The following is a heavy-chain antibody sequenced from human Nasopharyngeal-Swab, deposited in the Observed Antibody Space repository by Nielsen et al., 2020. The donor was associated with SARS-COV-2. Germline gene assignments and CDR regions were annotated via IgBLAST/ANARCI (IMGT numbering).Heavy chain of an antibody. CDR1: GGSISSSRYY. CDR2: IYYSGST. CDR3: ARSGYSYVSYYYYYGMDV. V-gene: IGHV4-39*07. Sequence: SETLSLTCTVSGGSISSSRYYWCWIRQPPGKGLEWIGSIYYSGSTYYNPSLKSRVTISVDTSKNQFSLKLSSVTAADTAVYYCARSGYSYVSYYYYYGMDVWGQGTTVTVSS. J-gene: IGHJ6*02. D-gene: IGHD5-18*01.